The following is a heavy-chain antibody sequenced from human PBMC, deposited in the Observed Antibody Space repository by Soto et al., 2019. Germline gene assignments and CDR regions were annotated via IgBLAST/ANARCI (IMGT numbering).Heavy chain of an antibody. V-gene: IGHV3-23*01. J-gene: IGHJ4*02. CDR3: AKALATEEYYFDY. CDR1: GFTFSSYA. CDR2: ISGSCVST. D-gene: IGHD1-1*01. Sequence: GGSLRLSCAASGFTFSSYAMSWVRQAPGKGLEWVLVISGSCVSTYYADSVKGRFTISRDIPKNTLFLQMNSLRAEDTAVYYCAKALATEEYYFDYWGQGTLVTVSS.